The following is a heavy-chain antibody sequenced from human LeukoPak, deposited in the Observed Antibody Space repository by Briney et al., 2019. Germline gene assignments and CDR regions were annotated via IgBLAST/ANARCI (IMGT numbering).Heavy chain of an antibody. J-gene: IGHJ6*03. CDR2: THHSGTT. D-gene: IGHD6-6*01. Sequence: SETLSLTCTVSGVTIGGYYWSWLRQPPGKGLEWLGYTHHSGTTNYNPSVGSRLTTSVDTSRKQVSLKLSSVTAADTAVYYCASQPTYSSSPGWLHYYYYMDVWGKGTTVTVSS. V-gene: IGHV4-59*12. CDR3: ASQPTYSSSPGWLHYYYYMDV. CDR1: GVTIGGYY.